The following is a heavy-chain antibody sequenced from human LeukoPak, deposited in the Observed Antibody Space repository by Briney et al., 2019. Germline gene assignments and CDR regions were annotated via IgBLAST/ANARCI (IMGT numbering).Heavy chain of an antibody. CDR2: IYYSGST. CDR3: ARGTPYGGNYFDY. CDR1: GGSISSYY. V-gene: IGHV4-59*12. Sequence: SETLSLTCTVSGGSISSYYWSWIRQPPGKGLEWIGYIYYSGSTNYNPSLKSRVTISVDTSKNQFSLKLSSVTAADTAVYYCARGTPYGGNYFDYWGQGTLVTVSS. J-gene: IGHJ4*02. D-gene: IGHD3-16*01.